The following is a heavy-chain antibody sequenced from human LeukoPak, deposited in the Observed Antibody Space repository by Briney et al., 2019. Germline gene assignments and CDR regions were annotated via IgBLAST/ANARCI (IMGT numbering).Heavy chain of an antibody. J-gene: IGHJ2*01. D-gene: IGHD1-26*01. CDR1: GFTFSSYA. CDR2: ISSNGGST. V-gene: IGHV3-64*01. Sequence: GGSLRLSCAASGFTFSSYAMHWVRQAPGKGLEYVSAISSNGGSTYYANSVKGRFTISRDNSKNTLYLQMGSLRAEDMAVYYWAKDPRIQSGSYHHRYFDSWGRGTLVTVSS. CDR3: AKDPRIQSGSYHHRYFDS.